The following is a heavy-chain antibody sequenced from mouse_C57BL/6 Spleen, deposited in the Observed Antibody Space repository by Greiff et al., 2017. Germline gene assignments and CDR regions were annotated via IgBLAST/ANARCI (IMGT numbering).Heavy chain of an antibody. J-gene: IGHJ1*03. CDR2: INPHNGGT. CDR3: ARDYYGSSYGYFDV. Sequence: VQLHQSGPELVKPGASVKISCKASGYTFTDYYMNWVKQSHGKSLEWIGDINPHNGGTSYNQKFKGKATLTVAQSSSTAYMELRSLTSEDSAVSYCARDYYGSSYGYFDVWGTGTTVTVSS. D-gene: IGHD1-1*01. CDR1: GYTFTDYY. V-gene: IGHV1-26*01.